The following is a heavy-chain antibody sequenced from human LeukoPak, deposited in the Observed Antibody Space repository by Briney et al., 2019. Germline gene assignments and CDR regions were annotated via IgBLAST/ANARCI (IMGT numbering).Heavy chain of an antibody. CDR2: ISGSGSST. D-gene: IGHD5-12*01. V-gene: IGHV3-23*01. Sequence: GGSLRLSCAASGFTFSSYAMSWVRQAPGKGLEWVSTISGSGSSTYYADSVKGRFTISRDNPKNTLYLQMNSLGAEDTAVYYCAKGMDRGYDLVPFDYWGQGALVTVSS. J-gene: IGHJ4*02. CDR3: AKGMDRGYDLVPFDY. CDR1: GFTFSSYA.